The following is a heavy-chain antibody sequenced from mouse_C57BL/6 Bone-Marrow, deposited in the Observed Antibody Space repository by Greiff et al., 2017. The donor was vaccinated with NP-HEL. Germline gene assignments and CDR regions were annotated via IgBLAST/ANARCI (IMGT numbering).Heavy chain of an antibody. CDR3: AREVFMVTTGYWYFDV. J-gene: IGHJ1*03. Sequence: QVQLQQPGAELVKPGASVQMSCKASGYTFTSYWITWVKQRPGQGLEWIGDIYPGRGSTNYNEKFKSKATLTVDTSSSTAYMQLSSLTSEDSAVYYCAREVFMVTTGYWYFDVWGTGTTVTVSS. V-gene: IGHV1-55*01. D-gene: IGHD2-2*01. CDR2: IYPGRGST. CDR1: GYTFTSYW.